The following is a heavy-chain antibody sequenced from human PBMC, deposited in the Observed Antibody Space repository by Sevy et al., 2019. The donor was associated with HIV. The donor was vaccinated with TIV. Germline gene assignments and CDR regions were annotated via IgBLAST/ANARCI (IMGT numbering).Heavy chain of an antibody. V-gene: IGHV3-48*03. CDR2: ISNSGTTI. CDR3: ARDLPPSASTVEHFDC. J-gene: IGHJ4*02. CDR1: GFSFSSYE. D-gene: IGHD4-17*01. Sequence: GGSLRLSCAASGFSFSSYEMNWVRQAPGKGLEWVSYISNSGTTISYSDSVRGRFTISRDNDRNLLYLQMNSLRAEDTAVYYCARDLPPSASTVEHFDCWGQGTLVTVSS.